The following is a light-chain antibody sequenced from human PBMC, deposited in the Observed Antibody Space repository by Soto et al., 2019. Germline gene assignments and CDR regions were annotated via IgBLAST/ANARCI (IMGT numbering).Light chain of an antibody. CDR1: QSISHY. CDR2: AAS. J-gene: IGKJ1*01. CDR3: QQSYDMPWT. Sequence: DIQMPQSPSSLSASVGDTFTITFRASQSISHYLSWYQQKPGKAPQLLIYAASNLQTGVPSRFSGSGFGTDFTLTISSLQPEDFAAYYCQQSYDMPWTFGLGTKV. V-gene: IGKV1-39*01.